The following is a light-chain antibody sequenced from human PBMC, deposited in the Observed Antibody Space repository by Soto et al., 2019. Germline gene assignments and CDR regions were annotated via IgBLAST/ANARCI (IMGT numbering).Light chain of an antibody. V-gene: IGLV1-47*01. CDR1: DSNIGSNS. CDR3: ATWDDGLSGVL. J-gene: IGLJ2*01. CDR2: KSD. Sequence: QSVLTQPPSASGTPGQSVSITCSGSDSNIGSNSVHWYQQVPGMAPKLLVYKSDQRPSGVPDRFSGSKSVTSASLAISGLRAEDEAEYYCATWDDGLSGVLFGGGTKLTVL.